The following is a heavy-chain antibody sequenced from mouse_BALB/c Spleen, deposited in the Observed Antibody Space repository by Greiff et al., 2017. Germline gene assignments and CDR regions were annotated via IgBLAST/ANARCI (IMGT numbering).Heavy chain of an antibody. CDR1: GFTFSSYG. J-gene: IGHJ4*01. CDR2: INSNGGST. D-gene: IGHD2-3*01. CDR3: ARGGYYLYAMDY. V-gene: IGHV5-6-3*01. Sequence: EVQVVESGGGLVQPGGSLKLSCAASGFTFSSYGMSWVRQTPDKRLELVATINSNGGSTYYPDSVKGRFTISRDNAKNTLYLQMSSLKSEDTAMYYCARGGYYLYAMDYWGQGTSVTVSS.